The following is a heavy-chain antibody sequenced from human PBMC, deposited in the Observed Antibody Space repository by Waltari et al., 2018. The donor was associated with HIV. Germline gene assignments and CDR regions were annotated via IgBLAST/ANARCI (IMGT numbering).Heavy chain of an antibody. V-gene: IGHV1-8*01. CDR2: MNPNSGNT. CDR3: ARGVGLVVYAIRGYYYYGMDV. CDR1: GYTFTSYD. Sequence: QVQLVQSGAEVKKPGASVKVSCKASGYTFTSYDINWVRQATGQGLEWMGWMNPNSGNTGYAQKFQGRVTMTRNTSISTAYMELSSLRSEDTAVYYCARGVGLVVYAIRGYYYYGMDVWGQGTTVTVSS. J-gene: IGHJ6*02. D-gene: IGHD2-8*02.